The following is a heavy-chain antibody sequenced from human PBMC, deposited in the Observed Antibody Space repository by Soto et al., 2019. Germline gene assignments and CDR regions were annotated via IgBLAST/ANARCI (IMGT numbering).Heavy chain of an antibody. D-gene: IGHD2-15*01. V-gene: IGHV4-34*01. CDR3: ARVVASGGSCDFDY. CDR1: GGSFSGYY. Sequence: SETLSLTCAVYGGSFSGYYWSWIRQPPGKGLEWIGEINHSGSTNYNPSLKSRVTISVDTSKNQFSLKLSSVTAADTAVYYCARVVASGGSCDFDYWGQGTLVTVSS. J-gene: IGHJ4*02. CDR2: INHSGST.